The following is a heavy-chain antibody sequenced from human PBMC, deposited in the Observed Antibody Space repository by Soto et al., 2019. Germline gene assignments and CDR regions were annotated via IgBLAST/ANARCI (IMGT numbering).Heavy chain of an antibody. CDR2: ISSTSIYM. Sequence: EVQLAESGGGLVKPGGSLRLSCAASGFTFSTYNMNWVRQAPGKGLEWVSSISSTSIYMYYANSLKGRFTISRDNAKNSLYLQMNSLRAEDTAVYYCARGWLRDPWMYWGQGTLVTVSS. V-gene: IGHV3-21*01. D-gene: IGHD5-12*01. CDR1: GFTFSTYN. CDR3: ARGWLRDPWMY. J-gene: IGHJ4*02.